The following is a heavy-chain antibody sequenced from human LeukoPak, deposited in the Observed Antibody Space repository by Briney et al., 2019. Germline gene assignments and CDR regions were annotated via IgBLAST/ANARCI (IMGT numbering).Heavy chain of an antibody. D-gene: IGHD2-21*01. CDR2: IGGDSGGI. Sequence: GGFLRLSCVASGFTFSTSAMAWVRQAPGRGLEWVSVIGGDSGGIRYGDSVKGRFTISRDDSRNKLFMQMNNLGADDTAVYYCAKYCGGNCFRYFDSWGQGTLVTVSS. CDR3: AKYCGGNCFRYFDS. J-gene: IGHJ4*02. V-gene: IGHV3-23*01. CDR1: GFTFSTSA.